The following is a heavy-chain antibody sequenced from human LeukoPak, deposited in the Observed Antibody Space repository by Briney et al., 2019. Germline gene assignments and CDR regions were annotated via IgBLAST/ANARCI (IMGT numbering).Heavy chain of an antibody. CDR2: INHSGST. Sequence: SESLSLTCAVDGGSFSGYDRSWIRQPPWKGLEWIEEINHSGSTNYNPSLKSRVTISVDTSKNQFSLKLSSVTAADTAVYYCARLPQFIYDFWSGSYYYYGMDVWGQGTTVTVSS. D-gene: IGHD3-3*01. J-gene: IGHJ6*02. CDR1: GGSFSGYD. V-gene: IGHV4-34*01. CDR3: ARLPQFIYDFWSGSYYYYGMDV.